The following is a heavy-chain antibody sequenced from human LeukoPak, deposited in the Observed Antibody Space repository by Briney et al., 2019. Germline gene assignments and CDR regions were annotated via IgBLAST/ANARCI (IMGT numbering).Heavy chain of an antibody. CDR2: IHYSGSA. CDR3: ARDRGYCSSTSCYNWLYNWFDP. CDR1: GGSFSGYY. Sequence: SETLSLTCAVYGGSFSGYYWTWIRQPPGKGLEWIGEIHYSGSATYNPSLKSRVTISVDTSKNQFSLKMNSVTAADTAVYYCARDRGYCSSTSCYNWLYNWFDPWGQGTLVTVSS. D-gene: IGHD2-2*02. V-gene: IGHV4-34*01. J-gene: IGHJ5*02.